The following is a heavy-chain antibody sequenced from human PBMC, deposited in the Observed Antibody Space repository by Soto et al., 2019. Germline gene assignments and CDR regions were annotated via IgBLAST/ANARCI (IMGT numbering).Heavy chain of an antibody. CDR3: ARDGGGAMVPGWDY. V-gene: IGHV3-66*01. J-gene: IGHJ4*02. CDR1: GFTVSSNY. Sequence: EVQLVESGGGLVQPGGSLRLSCAASGFTVSSNYMSWVRQAPGKGLEWVSVIYSGGSTYYADSVKGRFTISRDNSKNTLYLQMTGLRGGDTAVYYCARDGGGAMVPGWDYWGQGTLVTVSS. D-gene: IGHD5-18*01. CDR2: IYSGGST.